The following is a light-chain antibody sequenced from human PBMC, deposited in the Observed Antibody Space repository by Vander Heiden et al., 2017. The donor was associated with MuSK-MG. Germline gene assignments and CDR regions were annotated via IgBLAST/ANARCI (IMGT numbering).Light chain of an antibody. Sequence: SSVPTQPPSVSVAPGQTARIPCAEDNIGSKSVHWYHQKPGQAPLLIVYDDGARPSGIPERFSGSNSGNTATLTISRVEAGDEGDYYCLVCDPNSGQVVCGGGT. J-gene: IGLJ2*01. CDR3: LVCDPNSGQVV. V-gene: IGLV3-21*02. CDR1: NIGSKS. CDR2: DDG.